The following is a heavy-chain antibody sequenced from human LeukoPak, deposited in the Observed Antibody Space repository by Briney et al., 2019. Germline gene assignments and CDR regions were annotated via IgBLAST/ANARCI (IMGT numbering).Heavy chain of an antibody. J-gene: IGHJ4*02. CDR1: GFTFSSYG. D-gene: IGHD3-22*01. Sequence: PGGSLRLSCAASGFTFSSYGMHWVRQAPGKGLEWVAVIWYDGSNKYYADSVKGQFAISRDNSKNTLYLQMNSLRAEDTAVYYCAKPGYYYDSSGYYIDYWGQGTLVTVSS. V-gene: IGHV3-33*06. CDR2: IWYDGSNK. CDR3: AKPGYYYDSSGYYIDY.